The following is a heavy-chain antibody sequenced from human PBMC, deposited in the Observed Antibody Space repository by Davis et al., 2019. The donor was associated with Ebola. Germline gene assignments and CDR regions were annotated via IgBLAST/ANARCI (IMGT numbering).Heavy chain of an antibody. CDR3: ASFLYDSSGYYLTAFDY. CDR2: IYYSGST. D-gene: IGHD3-22*01. V-gene: IGHV4-59*01. CDR1: GGSISSYY. Sequence: PSETLSLTCTVSGGSISSYYWSWIRQPPGKGLEWIGYIYYSGSTNYNPSLKSRVTISVDTSKNQFSLKLSSVTAADTAVYYCASFLYDSSGYYLTAFDYWGQGTLVTVSS. J-gene: IGHJ4*02.